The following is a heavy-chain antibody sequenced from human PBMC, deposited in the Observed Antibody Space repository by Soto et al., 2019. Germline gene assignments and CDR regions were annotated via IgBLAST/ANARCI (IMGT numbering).Heavy chain of an antibody. J-gene: IGHJ6*02. CDR3: ARDCSSTSCRYYYYYYGMDV. CDR1: GYTFTSSA. Sequence: ASVKVSCKASGYTFTSSAITWVRQAPGQGLEWMGWISTYNGNTNYAQKLQGRVTMTTDTSTSTAYMELRSLRSDDTAVYYCARDCSSTSCRYYYYYYGMDVWGQGTTVTVSS. D-gene: IGHD2-2*01. CDR2: ISTYNGNT. V-gene: IGHV1-18*01.